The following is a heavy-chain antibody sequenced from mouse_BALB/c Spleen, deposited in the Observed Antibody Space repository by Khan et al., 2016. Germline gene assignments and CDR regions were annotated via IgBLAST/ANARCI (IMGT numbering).Heavy chain of an antibody. CDR3: ARYDYDVTWFAY. CDR2: IDPYNGGT. Sequence: VQLQQSGPELVKPGASVKVSCKASGYSFIDYNIYWVKQSNGKSLEWIGYIDPYNGGTSYNQKFKAKATLPVDKSSSTAFRHHDSLTSEDSSVNYCARYDYDVTWFAYWSQGTLFTVSA. V-gene: IGHV1S135*01. J-gene: IGHJ3*01. D-gene: IGHD2-4*01. CDR1: GYSFIDYN.